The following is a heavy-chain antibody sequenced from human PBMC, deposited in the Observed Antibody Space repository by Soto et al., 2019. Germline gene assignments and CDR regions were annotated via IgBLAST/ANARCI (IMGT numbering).Heavy chain of an antibody. CDR1: GHIFTSYG. Sequence: ASVKVSCKTSGHIFTSYGFTWVRQAPGQGLEWMGWISVYNGNINYVQKLQGRVTMTADTSTSTAYMELRSLRTDDTAIYYWATDNGAYYYDGSGASDYWGQGTLFTVCS. CDR2: ISVYNGNI. CDR3: ATDNGAYYYDGSGASDY. D-gene: IGHD3-22*01. J-gene: IGHJ4*02. V-gene: IGHV1-18*04.